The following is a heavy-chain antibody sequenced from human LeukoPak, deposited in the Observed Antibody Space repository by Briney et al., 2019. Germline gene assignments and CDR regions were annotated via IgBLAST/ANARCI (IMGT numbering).Heavy chain of an antibody. V-gene: IGHV3-48*04. D-gene: IGHD3-9*01. CDR1: GFTFSSYG. CDR3: AKYYDILTGYYTAPSYFDY. J-gene: IGHJ4*02. CDR2: ISSSSSTI. Sequence: GGSLRLSCAASGFTFSSYGMHWVRQAPGKGLEWVSYISSSSSTIHYADSVKGRFTISRDNAKNSLYLQMNSLRAEDTAVYYCAKYYDILTGYYTAPSYFDYWGQGTLVTVSS.